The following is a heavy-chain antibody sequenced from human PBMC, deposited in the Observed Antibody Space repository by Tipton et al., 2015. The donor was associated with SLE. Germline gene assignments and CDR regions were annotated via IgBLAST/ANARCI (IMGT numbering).Heavy chain of an antibody. CDR3: AKVMGRLWFGELFDS. CDR1: GFTFDDFA. J-gene: IGHJ4*02. D-gene: IGHD3-10*01. V-gene: IGHV3-9*01. CDR2: ISWNSRSI. Sequence: SLRLSCAASGFTFDDFAMHWVRQAPGKGLEWVSGISWNSRSIDYGDSVKGRFTISRDNAKKSLYLQMNSLRPEDTALYFCAKVMGRLWFGELFDSWGQGALVTVAS.